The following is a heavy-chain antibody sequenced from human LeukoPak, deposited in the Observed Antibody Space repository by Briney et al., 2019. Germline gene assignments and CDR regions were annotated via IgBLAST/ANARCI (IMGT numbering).Heavy chain of an antibody. CDR2: ISGSGGST. V-gene: IGHV3-23*01. CDR1: GFTFSSYA. J-gene: IGHJ4*02. D-gene: IGHD5/OR15-5a*01. Sequence: GGSLRLSCAASGFTFSSYAMSWVCQAPGKGLEWVSAISGSGGSTYYADSVKGRFTISRDNSKNTLYLQMNSLRAEDTAVYYCAKVSKLSDYFDYWGQGTLVTVSS. CDR3: AKVSKLSDYFDY.